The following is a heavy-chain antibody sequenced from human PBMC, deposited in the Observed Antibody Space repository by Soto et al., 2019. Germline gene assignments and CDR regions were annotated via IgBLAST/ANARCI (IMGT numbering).Heavy chain of an antibody. J-gene: IGHJ4*02. CDR1: GFTFSDYY. D-gene: IGHD1-26*01. CDR2: ISSSGSTI. V-gene: IGHV3-11*01. CDR3: ARGRVIRWELHATYFDY. Sequence: GGSLRLSCAASGFTFSDYYISWMRQAPGKGLEWVSYISSSGSTIYYADSVKGRFTISRDNAKNSLYLQMNSLRAEDTAVYYCARGRVIRWELHATYFDYWGQGTLVTVSS.